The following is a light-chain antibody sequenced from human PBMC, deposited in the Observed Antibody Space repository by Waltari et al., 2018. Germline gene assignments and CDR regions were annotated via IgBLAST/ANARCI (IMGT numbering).Light chain of an antibody. J-gene: IGKJ4*01. Sequence: EIVMTQSPAPLSVPPGERATLSCRASQSLTSNLAWYQQKPGQAPRLLTYGASTRATGIPARFSGSGSGTEFTLTISSLQSEDFAVYYCQQYNNWPLTFGGGTKVEIK. CDR2: GAS. CDR1: QSLTSN. V-gene: IGKV3-15*01. CDR3: QQYNNWPLT.